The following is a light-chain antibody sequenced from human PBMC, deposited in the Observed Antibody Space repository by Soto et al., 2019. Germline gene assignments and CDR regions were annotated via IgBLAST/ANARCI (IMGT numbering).Light chain of an antibody. Sequence: EIVLTQSPATLSLSPGERATLSCRASQSVSSYLAWYQQKPGQAPRLLIYDASNRATGIPARFSGSGSGTDFTLTISSLEPEDFAVYYCQQRSNCLTFGGGTKVEIQ. CDR1: QSVSSY. CDR3: QQRSNCLT. J-gene: IGKJ4*01. CDR2: DAS. V-gene: IGKV3-11*01.